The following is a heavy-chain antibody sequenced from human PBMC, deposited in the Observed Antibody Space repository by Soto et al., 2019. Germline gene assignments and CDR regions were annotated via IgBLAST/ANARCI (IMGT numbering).Heavy chain of an antibody. CDR1: GFTFSNAW. Sequence: GGSLRLSCAASGFTFSNAWRSWVRQAPGKGLEWVGRIKSKTDGGTTDYAAPVKGRFTISRDDSKNTLYLQMNSLKTEDTAVYYCTTGVDAFDAFDIWGQGTMVTVSS. CDR2: IKSKTDGGTT. D-gene: IGHD3-9*01. J-gene: IGHJ3*02. CDR3: TTGVDAFDAFDI. V-gene: IGHV3-15*01.